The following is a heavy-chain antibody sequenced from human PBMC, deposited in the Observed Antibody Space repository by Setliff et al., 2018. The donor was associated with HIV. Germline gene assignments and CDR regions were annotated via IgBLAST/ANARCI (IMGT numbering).Heavy chain of an antibody. CDR2: IFYTGST. D-gene: IGHD2-8*01. CDR3: ARRGRDGVLIVFATGFDP. V-gene: IGHV4-39*01. Sequence: KASETLSLTCIVSGGSISSSTYYWGWIRQPPGKGLEWIGDIFYTGSTYYNPSLKSRVAISVDTSENQFSLKLNSVTAADTAVYYCARRGRDGVLIVFATGFDPWGQGTLVTVSS. CDR1: GGSISSSTYY. J-gene: IGHJ5*02.